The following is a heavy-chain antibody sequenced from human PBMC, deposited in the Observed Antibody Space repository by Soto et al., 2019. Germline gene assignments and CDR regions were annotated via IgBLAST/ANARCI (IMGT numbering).Heavy chain of an antibody. Sequence: PGGSLRLSCAASGFTFSSYAMSWVRQAPGKGLEWVSAISGSGGSTYYADSVKGRFTISRDNSKNTLYLQMNSLRAEDTAVYYCDAAADYYYYGMDVWGQGTTVTVSS. CDR1: GFTFSSYA. D-gene: IGHD6-13*01. J-gene: IGHJ6*02. CDR2: ISGSGGST. V-gene: IGHV3-23*01. CDR3: DAAADYYYYGMDV.